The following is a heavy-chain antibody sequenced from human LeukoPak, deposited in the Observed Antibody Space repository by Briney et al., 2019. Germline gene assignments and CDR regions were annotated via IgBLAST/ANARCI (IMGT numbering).Heavy chain of an antibody. V-gene: IGHV3-21*01. CDR3: ARGSSGWFDYFDY. D-gene: IGHD6-19*01. CDR2: ITSSSSYT. CDR1: GFTFSTYN. J-gene: IGHJ4*02. Sequence: GGSLRLSCAASGFTFSTYNMNWVRQAPGKGLEWVSSITSSSSYTFYADSVKGRFTISRDNAKSSLYLQMDSLRAEDTAVYYCARGSSGWFDYFDYWGQGTLVTVSS.